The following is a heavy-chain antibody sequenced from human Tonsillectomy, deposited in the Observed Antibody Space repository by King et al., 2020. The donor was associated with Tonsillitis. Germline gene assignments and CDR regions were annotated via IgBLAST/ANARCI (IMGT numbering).Heavy chain of an antibody. V-gene: IGHV1-69*12. D-gene: IGHD3-10*01. CDR3: ARDNGFGSGTYYITGY. CDR2: IIPMFDTP. J-gene: IGHJ4*02. CDR1: GGTFSSYA. Sequence: QLVQSGAEVKKPGSSVKVSCKASGGTFSSYAISWVRQAPGQGLEWMGGIIPMFDTPSYAQNFPGRVTITADESTSTAYMELSSLRSEDTALYYCARDNGFGSGTYYITGYWGQGTLVTVSS.